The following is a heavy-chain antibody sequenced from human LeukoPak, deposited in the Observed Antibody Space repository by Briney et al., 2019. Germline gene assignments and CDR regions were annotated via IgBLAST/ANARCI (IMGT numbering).Heavy chain of an antibody. CDR1: GFTFSSYW. V-gene: IGHV3-74*01. D-gene: IGHD3-10*01. CDR3: ARTYGSGSYYLG. CDR2: ISGDGRNI. J-gene: IGHJ4*02. Sequence: TGGSLRLSCVASGFTFSSYWMHWVRQDPRKGLVWVSRISGDGRNINYADSVRGRFTISRDNAKNTLYLQMNSLRAEDTAVYYCARTYGSGSYYLGWGQGTLVTVSS.